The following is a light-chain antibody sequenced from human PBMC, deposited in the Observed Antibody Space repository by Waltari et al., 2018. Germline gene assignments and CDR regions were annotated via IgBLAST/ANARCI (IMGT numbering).Light chain of an antibody. Sequence: DIQMTQSPSTLSASVGDRVTITCRASQSISSWLAWYQQKPGKVPKLLIYKASTLESGVPSRFSGSGSGTEFTLTISGLQPDDFATYYCQQYYGYPRTFGQGTKVEFK. CDR1: QSISSW. CDR3: QQYYGYPRT. CDR2: KAS. J-gene: IGKJ1*01. V-gene: IGKV1-5*03.